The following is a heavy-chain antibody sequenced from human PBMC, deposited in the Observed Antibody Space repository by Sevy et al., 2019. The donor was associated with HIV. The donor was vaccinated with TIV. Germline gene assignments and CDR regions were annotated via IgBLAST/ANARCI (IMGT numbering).Heavy chain of an antibody. Sequence: HGGSLRLSCAATGFTFSNYAMHWVRQTPGKGLEWVAIIWSDGRFENHGDSVKGRFTISRDNSKNTLYLQMNNVRVEDTAVYYCARGGYYYDNAAYYALDSWGQGTLVTVSS. V-gene: IGHV3-33*01. D-gene: IGHD3-22*01. CDR1: GFTFSNYA. CDR2: IWSDGRFE. J-gene: IGHJ4*02. CDR3: ARGGYYYDNAAYYALDS.